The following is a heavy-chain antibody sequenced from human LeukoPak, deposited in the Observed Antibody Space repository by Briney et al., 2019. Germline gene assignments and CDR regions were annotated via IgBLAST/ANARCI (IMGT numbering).Heavy chain of an antibody. CDR2: ILTSGST. Sequence: PSETLSLTCTVSSGSISSYYWSWIRQPAGKGLEWIGRILTSGSTNYNPSLQSRVTMSVDTSKNQFSLKLNTMTAADTAVYYCARHPFATPFDYWGPGTLVTVSS. V-gene: IGHV4-4*07. CDR3: ARHPFATPFDY. D-gene: IGHD2-15*01. J-gene: IGHJ4*02. CDR1: SGSISSYY.